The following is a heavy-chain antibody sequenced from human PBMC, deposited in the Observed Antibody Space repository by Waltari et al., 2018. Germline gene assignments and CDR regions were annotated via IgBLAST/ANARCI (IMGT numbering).Heavy chain of an antibody. V-gene: IGHV3-30*04. CDR2: LSSDGRTT. CDR3: AREIGYSGALDY. Sequence: QVQLVESGGGVVQPGRSMRLSCEASGFTFSNYAMQWVRQAPGKGLDVVALLSSDGRTTYYAESVKGRFTISRDNSKNTVYRQMSSLRAEDTGIYYCAREIGYSGALDYWGLGDLVTVSS. CDR1: GFTFSNYA. J-gene: IGHJ4*02. D-gene: IGHD2-15*01.